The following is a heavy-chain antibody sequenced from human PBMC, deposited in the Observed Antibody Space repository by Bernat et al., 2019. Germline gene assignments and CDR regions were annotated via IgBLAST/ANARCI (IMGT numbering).Heavy chain of an antibody. Sequence: EVQLLESGGGLVQPGGSLRLSCAASGFTFTSYAMSWVRQAPGKGLEWVSAISVSGGSTYYADSVKGRFTMSRDNSKNTLYLQMNSLRAEDTAVYYCAKVQSRSGTRTYIDYWGQGTLVTVSS. J-gene: IGHJ4*02. CDR2: ISVSGGST. V-gene: IGHV3-23*01. CDR3: AKVQSRSGTRTYIDY. CDR1: GFTFTSYA. D-gene: IGHD1-26*01.